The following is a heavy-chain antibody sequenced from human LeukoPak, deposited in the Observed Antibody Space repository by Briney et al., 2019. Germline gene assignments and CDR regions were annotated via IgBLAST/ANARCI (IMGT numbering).Heavy chain of an antibody. V-gene: IGHV4-39*01. CDR2: VFYNGNT. J-gene: IGHJ4*02. Sequence: SETLSLTCIVSGGSISSTTYYWGWIRQPPGQGLEWIGEVFYNGNTHYNPSLKSRVTISTDTSKNQFSLTLTAVTASDTAIYYCARRSPLVVVTAAHYYDYWGQGTLVTVSS. CDR3: ARRSPLVVVTAAHYYDY. D-gene: IGHD2-21*02. CDR1: GGSISSTTYY.